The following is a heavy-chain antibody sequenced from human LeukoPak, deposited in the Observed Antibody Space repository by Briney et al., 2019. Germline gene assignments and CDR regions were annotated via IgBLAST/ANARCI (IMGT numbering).Heavy chain of an antibody. J-gene: IGHJ6*02. V-gene: IGHV3-21*01. Sequence: GGSLRLSCAASGFTLSSYSMNWVRQAPGKGLEWVSSISSSSSYIYYADSVKGRFTISRDNAKNSLYLQMNSLRAEDTAVYYCARALVLLWFGEEDYGMDVWGQGTTVTVSS. CDR2: ISSSSSYI. CDR1: GFTLSSYS. D-gene: IGHD3-10*01. CDR3: ARALVLLWFGEEDYGMDV.